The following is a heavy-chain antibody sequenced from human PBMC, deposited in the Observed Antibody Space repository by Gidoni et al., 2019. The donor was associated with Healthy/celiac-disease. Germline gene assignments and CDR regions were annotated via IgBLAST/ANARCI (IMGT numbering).Heavy chain of an antibody. V-gene: IGHV1-69*01. CDR3: ARVANVGSGWSYYFDY. CDR2: IIPIFGTA. D-gene: IGHD6-19*01. CDR1: GGTFSSYA. J-gene: IGHJ4*02. Sequence: QVQLVQSGAEVKKPGSSVKVSCKASGGTFSSYAISWVRQAPGQGLEWLGGIIPIFGTANYAQKFQGRVTITADESTSTAYMELSSLRSEDTAVYYCARVANVGSGWSYYFDYWGQGTLVTVSS.